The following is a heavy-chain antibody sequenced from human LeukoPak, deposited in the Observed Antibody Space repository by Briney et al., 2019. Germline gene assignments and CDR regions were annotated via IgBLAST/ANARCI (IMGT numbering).Heavy chain of an antibody. D-gene: IGHD3-10*01. J-gene: IGHJ4*02. CDR3: ARWSHVSGRWFLDN. Sequence: GGSLRLSCAASGFTFSSYWMTWVRQAPGKGLEWVADINEDGSKIYSLDSVKGRFTISRDNAKNSLSLQLNTLRAEDTAVYYCARWSHVSGRWFLDNWGRGTLVSVSS. CDR1: GFTFSSYW. V-gene: IGHV3-7*05. CDR2: INEDGSKI.